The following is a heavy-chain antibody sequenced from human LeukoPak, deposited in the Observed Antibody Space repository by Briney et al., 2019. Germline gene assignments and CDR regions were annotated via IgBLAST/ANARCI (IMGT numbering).Heavy chain of an antibody. J-gene: IGHJ6*03. V-gene: IGHV3-33*06. Sequence: GGSLRLSCAASGFTFSSYGMHWVRQAPGKGLEWVAVIWYDGSNKYYADSVKGRFTISRDNSKNTLYLQMNSLRAEDTAVYYCAKDQGGVVAGYYYYYMGVWGKGTTVTVSS. CDR3: AKDQGGVVAGYYYYYMGV. D-gene: IGHD6-19*01. CDR2: IWYDGSNK. CDR1: GFTFSSYG.